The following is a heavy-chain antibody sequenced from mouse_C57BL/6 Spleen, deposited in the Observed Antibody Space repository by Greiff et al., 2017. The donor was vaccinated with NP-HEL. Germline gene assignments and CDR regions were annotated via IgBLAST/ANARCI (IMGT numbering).Heavy chain of an antibody. CDR3: TGEDGSSYWYFDV. CDR1: GYTFTDYE. D-gene: IGHD1-1*01. Sequence: VKLMESGAELVRPGASVTLSCKASGYTFTDYEMHWVKQTPVHGLEWIGAIDPETGGTAYNQKFKGKAILTADKSSSTAYMELRSLTSEDSAVYYCTGEDGSSYWYFDVWGTGTTVTVSS. V-gene: IGHV1-15*01. CDR2: IDPETGGT. J-gene: IGHJ1*03.